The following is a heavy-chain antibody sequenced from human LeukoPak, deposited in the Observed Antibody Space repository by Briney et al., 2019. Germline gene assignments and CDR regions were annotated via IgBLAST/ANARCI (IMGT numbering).Heavy chain of an antibody. CDR3: TRDRGQWLVDY. CDR2: IYYSGST. CDR1: GGSISSYY. D-gene: IGHD6-19*01. V-gene: IGHV4-59*12. Sequence: ASETLSLTCTVSGGSISSYYWSWIRQPPGKGLEWIGYIYYSGSTNYNPSLKSRVTISVDTSKNQSSLKLSSVTAADTAVYYCTRDRGQWLVDYWGQGTLVTVSS. J-gene: IGHJ4*02.